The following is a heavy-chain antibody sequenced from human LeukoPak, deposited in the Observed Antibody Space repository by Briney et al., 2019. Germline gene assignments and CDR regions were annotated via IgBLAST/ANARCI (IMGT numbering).Heavy chain of an antibody. D-gene: IGHD3-16*01. CDR2: IYFSGST. Sequence: PSETLSLTCTVSGGSISSDYWSWIRQPPGKGLEWIGYIYFSGSTNYNPSLKSRVTISVDTSKTQLSLKLSSVTAADTAVYYCARGGGYFWGQGTLVTVSS. V-gene: IGHV4-59*01. CDR1: GGSISSDY. CDR3: ARGGGYF. J-gene: IGHJ4*02.